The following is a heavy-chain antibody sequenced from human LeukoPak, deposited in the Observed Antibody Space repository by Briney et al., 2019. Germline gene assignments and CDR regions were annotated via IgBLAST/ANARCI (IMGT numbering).Heavy chain of an antibody. CDR1: GGTYSSYA. J-gene: IGHJ4*02. CDR3: ARDLTRQQLVSAGGY. Sequence: ASVKVPCKASGGTYSSYAISWVRQTPGQGLEWMGGIIPIFGTANYAQKFQGRVTITADESTSTAYMELSSLRSEDTAVYYCARDLTRQQLVSAGGYWGQGTLVTVSS. D-gene: IGHD6-13*01. CDR2: IIPIFGTA. V-gene: IGHV1-69*13.